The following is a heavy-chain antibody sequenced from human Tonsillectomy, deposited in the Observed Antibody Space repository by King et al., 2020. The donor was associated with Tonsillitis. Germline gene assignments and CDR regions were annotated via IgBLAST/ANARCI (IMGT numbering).Heavy chain of an antibody. Sequence: VQLVESGAEVKKPGASVKVSCKASGYTFTNYVICWVRQAPGQGLEWMGWISAYNGNTNYAQNLQGRVTMTTDTSTSTAYMELRSLRSDDTAVYYCAREPRGVAGWCWFDPWGQGTLVTVSS. D-gene: IGHD6-19*01. CDR2: ISAYNGNT. J-gene: IGHJ5*02. V-gene: IGHV1-18*04. CDR1: GYTFTNYV. CDR3: AREPRGVAGWCWFDP.